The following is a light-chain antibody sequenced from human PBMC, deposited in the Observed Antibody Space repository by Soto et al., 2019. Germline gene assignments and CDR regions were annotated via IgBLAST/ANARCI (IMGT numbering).Light chain of an antibody. J-gene: IGKJ4*01. Sequence: DIQLTQSPSSLSASVGDRITITCRSSQSINSHLAWYQQEPGKAPKLLIYAASTLQSGVPSRFSGSASGTEFTLTISSLQPEDFATYYCQQVSGYPLSFGGGTKVDIK. CDR3: QQVSGYPLS. V-gene: IGKV1-9*01. CDR2: AAS. CDR1: QSINSH.